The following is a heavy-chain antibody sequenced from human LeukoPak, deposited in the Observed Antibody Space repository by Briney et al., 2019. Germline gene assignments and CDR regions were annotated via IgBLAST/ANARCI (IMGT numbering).Heavy chain of an antibody. CDR3: AGVDTAMETFDY. V-gene: IGHV4-39*07. CDR2: INHSGST. Sequence: SETLSLTCTVSGGSISSSSYYWGWIRQPPGKGLEWIGEINHSGSTNYNPSLKSRVTISVDTSKNQFSLKLSSVTAADTAVYYCAGVDTAMETFDYWGQGTLVTVSS. J-gene: IGHJ4*02. CDR1: GGSISSSSYY. D-gene: IGHD5-18*01.